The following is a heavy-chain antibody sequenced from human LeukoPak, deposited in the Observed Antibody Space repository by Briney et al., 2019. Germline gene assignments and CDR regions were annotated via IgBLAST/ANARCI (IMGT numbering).Heavy chain of an antibody. D-gene: IGHD1-26*01. J-gene: IGHJ6*03. CDR1: GFTFSSYW. V-gene: IGHV3-74*01. Sequence: GGSLRLSCAASGFTFSSYWMHWVRQAPGKGLVWVSRINSDGSSTNYADSVKGRFTISRDNAKNTLHLQMNSLRAEDTAVYYCASYSGSYYYYYYMDVWGKGTTVTVSS. CDR3: ASYSGSYYYYYYMDV. CDR2: INSDGSST.